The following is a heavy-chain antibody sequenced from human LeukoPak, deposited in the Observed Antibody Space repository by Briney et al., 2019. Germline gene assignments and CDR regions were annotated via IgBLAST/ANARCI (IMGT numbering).Heavy chain of an antibody. CDR3: ARTPRSDVVVVAADDAFDI. V-gene: IGHV3-21*01. D-gene: IGHD2-15*01. CDR1: GFTFSSYS. Sequence: GGSLRLSCAASGFTFSSYSMNWVRQAPGKGLEWVSSISSSSSYIYYADSVKGRFTISRDNAKNSLYLQMNSLRAEDTAVYYCARTPRSDVVVVAADDAFDIWGQGTMVTVSS. J-gene: IGHJ3*02. CDR2: ISSSSSYI.